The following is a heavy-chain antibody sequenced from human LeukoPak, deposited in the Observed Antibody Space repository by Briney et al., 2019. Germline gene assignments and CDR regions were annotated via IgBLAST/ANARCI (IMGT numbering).Heavy chain of an antibody. Sequence: PGGSLRLSCAASGFTFSDYYMSWIRQAPGKGLEWVSYISTTATTIYYADSVKGRFTIFRDNAKNSLYLQMNSLSSEDTAVYYCARVLDGSNDCWGQGTLVTVSS. D-gene: IGHD2/OR15-2a*01. CDR3: ARVLDGSNDC. J-gene: IGHJ4*02. CDR1: GFTFSDYY. CDR2: ISTTATTI. V-gene: IGHV3-11*01.